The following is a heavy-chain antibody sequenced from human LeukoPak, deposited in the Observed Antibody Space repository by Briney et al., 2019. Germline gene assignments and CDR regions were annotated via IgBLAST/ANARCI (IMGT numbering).Heavy chain of an antibody. CDR1: GGSFSGYY. V-gene: IGHV4-34*01. J-gene: IGHJ3*02. CDR2: INHSGST. CDR3: VRDSKAFNAFDI. Sequence: SETLSLTCAVYGGSFSGYYWSWIRQPPGEGLEWIGEINHSGSTSYNPSLESRVTISVDTSKNQFSLKLSSVTAADTAVYYCVRDSKAFNAFDIWGQGTMVTVSS. D-gene: IGHD6-13*01.